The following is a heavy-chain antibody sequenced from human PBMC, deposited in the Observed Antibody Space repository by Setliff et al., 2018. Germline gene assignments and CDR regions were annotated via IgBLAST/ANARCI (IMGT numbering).Heavy chain of an antibody. J-gene: IGHJ6*03. Sequence: PGGSLRLSCAASGFTFSSYCMSWVRQAPGKGLEWISYISTSSSTIYNADSVKGRFTISRDNANHSLYLQMNSLRAEDTAVYYCARLALTGYDSSGYYYALDYYYHMDVWGKGTTVTVSS. CDR3: ARLALTGYDSSGYYYALDYYYHMDV. CDR1: GFTFSSYC. D-gene: IGHD3-22*01. CDR2: ISTSSSTI. V-gene: IGHV3-48*01.